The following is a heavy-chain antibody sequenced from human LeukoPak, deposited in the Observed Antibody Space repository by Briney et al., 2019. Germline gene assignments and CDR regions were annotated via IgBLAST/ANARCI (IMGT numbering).Heavy chain of an antibody. J-gene: IGHJ4*02. Sequence: GGSLRLSCAASGFTFSSYDMSWVRQAPGKGLEWVSGIRNYGGSTYYADSVKGRFTISRDNSKNTLYLQMNSLRAEDTAVYYCANPAPGVGYLYWGQGTLVTVSS. CDR3: ANPAPGVGYLY. V-gene: IGHV3-23*01. CDR1: GFTFSSYD. D-gene: IGHD2-8*02. CDR2: IRNYGGST.